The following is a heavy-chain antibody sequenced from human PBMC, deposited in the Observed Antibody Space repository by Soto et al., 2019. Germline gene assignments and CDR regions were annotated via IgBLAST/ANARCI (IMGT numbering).Heavy chain of an antibody. CDR1: PGSINSGDYY. J-gene: IGHJ3*02. V-gene: IGHV4-30-4*01. D-gene: IGHD3-22*01. Sequence: PLETLSLTCSVSPGSINSGDYYWSWIRQPPGKGLEWIGYIYYTGSTFHNPSLKSRINISLDTSKNQFSLRLNSVTAADTAVYYCATVPTYYYDRSGYANAFDKCGQGTLVTVSS. CDR3: ATVPTYYYDRSGYANAFDK. CDR2: IYYTGST.